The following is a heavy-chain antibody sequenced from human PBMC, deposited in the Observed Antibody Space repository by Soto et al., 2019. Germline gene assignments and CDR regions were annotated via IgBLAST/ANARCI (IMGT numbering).Heavy chain of an antibody. CDR1: GFTFDDYA. CDR2: ISWNSGSI. Sequence: EVRLVESGGGLVQPGRSLRLSCAASGFTFDDYAMHWVRQAPGKGLEWVSGISWNSGSIGYADSVKGRFTISRDNAKNSLYLQMNSLRAEDTALYYCAKDRGTGTTNYFDYWGQGTLVTVSS. J-gene: IGHJ4*02. V-gene: IGHV3-9*01. D-gene: IGHD1-1*01. CDR3: AKDRGTGTTNYFDY.